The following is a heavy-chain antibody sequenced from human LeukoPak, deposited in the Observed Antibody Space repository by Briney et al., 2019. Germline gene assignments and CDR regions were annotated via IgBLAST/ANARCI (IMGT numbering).Heavy chain of an antibody. Sequence: ASVKVSCKASGYTFTSYYMHWVRQAPGQGLEWMGIINPSGGNTTYAQKFQGRVTMTRDTSTTTVYMELSSLRSEDTAVYYCARVRFSSGWYIAFDIWGQGTMVTVSS. J-gene: IGHJ3*02. D-gene: IGHD6-19*01. V-gene: IGHV1-46*01. CDR1: GYTFTSYY. CDR3: ARVRFSSGWYIAFDI. CDR2: INPSGGNT.